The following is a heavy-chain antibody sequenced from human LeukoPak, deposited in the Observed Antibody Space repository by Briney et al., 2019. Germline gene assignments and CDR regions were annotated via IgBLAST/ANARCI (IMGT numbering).Heavy chain of an antibody. CDR2: ISGSGGST. J-gene: IGHJ4*02. V-gene: IGHV3-23*01. CDR1: GFTFSSYA. CDR3: AKDPAAAGRLYYFDY. Sequence: GGSLRLSCAASGFTFSSYAMSWVRQAPGKGLEWVSAISGSGGSTYYADSVKGRFTISRDNSKNTLYLQMNSLRAEDTAVYYCAKDPAAAGRLYYFDYWGQGTLVTVSS. D-gene: IGHD6-13*01.